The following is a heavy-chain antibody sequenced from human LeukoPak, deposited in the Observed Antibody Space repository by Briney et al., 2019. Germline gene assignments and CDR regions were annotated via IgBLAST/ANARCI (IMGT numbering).Heavy chain of an antibody. V-gene: IGHV1-24*01. J-gene: IGHJ6*03. CDR2: FDPEDGET. Sequence: ASVKVSCKVSGYTLTELSMHWVRQAPGKGLAWMGGFDPEDGETIYAQKFQDRVNMTEGTSTDTAYMELSSLRSEDTAVYYCATWDRPDQLRPFYYSYMDVWGKGTTVTVSS. CDR3: ATWDRPDQLRPFYYSYMDV. CDR1: GYTLTELS. D-gene: IGHD1-1*01.